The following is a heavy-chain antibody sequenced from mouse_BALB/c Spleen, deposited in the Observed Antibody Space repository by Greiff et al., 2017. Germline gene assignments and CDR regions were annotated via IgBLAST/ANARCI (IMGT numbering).Heavy chain of an antibody. CDR1: GFAFSSYD. D-gene: IGHD1-1*01. J-gene: IGHJ3*01. CDR3: ARHGAVERGFAY. Sequence: EVQVVESGGGLVKPGGSLKLSCAASGFAFSSYDMSWVRQTPEKRLEWVAYISSGGGSTYYPDTVKGRFTISRDNAKNTLYLQMSSLKSEDTAMYYCARHGAVERGFAYWGQGTLVTVSA. CDR2: ISSGGGST. V-gene: IGHV5-12-1*01.